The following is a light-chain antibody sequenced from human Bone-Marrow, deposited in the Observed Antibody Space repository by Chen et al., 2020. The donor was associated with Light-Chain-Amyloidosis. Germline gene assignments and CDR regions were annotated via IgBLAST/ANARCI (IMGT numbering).Light chain of an antibody. J-gene: IGLJ1*01. V-gene: IGLV2-23*01. CDR3: YTYAGSATFV. Sequence: QSALTHPASVSGSPGQSITIPCTGTSSNVGDYSIVSWYQQHPGKAPKLILYEGIQRPSGVSSRFSGSMSGNTASLTISGLQTEDEADYFCYTYAGSATFVFGSATTVTVL. CDR1: SSNVGDYSI. CDR2: EGI.